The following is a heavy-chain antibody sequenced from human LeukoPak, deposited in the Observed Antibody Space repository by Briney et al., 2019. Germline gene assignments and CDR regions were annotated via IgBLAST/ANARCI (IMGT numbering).Heavy chain of an antibody. CDR3: ARGDYMREYGMDV. V-gene: IGHV4-31*03. CDR1: GVSISSGGYY. J-gene: IGHJ6*02. CDR2: IYYSGST. D-gene: IGHD4-11*01. Sequence: SETLSLTCTVSGVSISSGGYYWSWIRQHPGKGLEWIGYIYYSGSTYYNPSLKSRVTISVDTSKNQFSLKLSSVTAADTAVYYCARGDYMREYGMDVWGQGTTVTVSS.